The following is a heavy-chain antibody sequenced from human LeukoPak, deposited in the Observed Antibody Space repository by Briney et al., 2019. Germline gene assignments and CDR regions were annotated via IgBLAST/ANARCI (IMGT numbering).Heavy chain of an antibody. CDR3: AKVRIAAAAQDY. CDR1: GLTFSSYW. V-gene: IGHV3-30*18. D-gene: IGHD6-13*01. J-gene: IGHJ4*02. CDR2: ISYDGSNK. Sequence: GGSLRLSCAASGLTFSSYWMSWVRQAPGKGLEWVAVISYDGSNKYYADSVKGRFTISRDNSKNTLYLQMNSLRAEDTAVYYCAKVRIAAAAQDYWGQGTLVTVSS.